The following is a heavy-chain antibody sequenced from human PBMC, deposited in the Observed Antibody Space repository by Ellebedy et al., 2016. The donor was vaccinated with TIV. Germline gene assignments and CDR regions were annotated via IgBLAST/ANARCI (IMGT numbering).Heavy chain of an antibody. J-gene: IGHJ4*02. V-gene: IGHV3-30-3*01. CDR3: ASSSGWTHFDY. CDR2: ISYDGSNK. Sequence: GESLKISCAASGFTFSSYAMHWVRQAPGKGLEWVAVISYDGSNKYYADPVKGRFTISRDNSKNTLYLQMNSLRAEDTAVYYCASSSGWTHFDYWGQGTLVTVSS. CDR1: GFTFSSYA. D-gene: IGHD6-19*01.